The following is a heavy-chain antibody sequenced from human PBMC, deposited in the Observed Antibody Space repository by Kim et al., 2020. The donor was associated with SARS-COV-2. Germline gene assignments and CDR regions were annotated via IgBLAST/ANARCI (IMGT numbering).Heavy chain of an antibody. CDR2: LYYSGET. V-gene: IGHV4-39*07. J-gene: IGHJ4*02. Sequence: SETLSLTCTVSGGSVSDNTNYWGWIRQPPGMALEWIGTLYYSGETYYNPSLKSRVTISLDTSKNHFSLKLSSVTAADTAVYFCARDPVRRDAYNFDSWGQETLVTVSS. D-gene: IGHD3-16*01. CDR1: GGSVSDNTNY. CDR3: ARDPVRRDAYNFDS.